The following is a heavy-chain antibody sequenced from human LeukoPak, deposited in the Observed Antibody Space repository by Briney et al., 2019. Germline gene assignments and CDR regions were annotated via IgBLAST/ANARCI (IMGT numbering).Heavy chain of an antibody. CDR3: ARWGDCSSTSCFFDY. J-gene: IGHJ4*02. CDR2: ISSSSSYI. Sequence: PGGSLRLSCAASGFTFSSYSMNWVRQAPGKGLEWVSSISSSSSYIYYADSVKGRFTISRDNAKNSLYLQMNSLRAEDTAVYYCARWGDCSSTSCFFDYWGQGTLVTVSS. CDR1: GFTFSSYS. D-gene: IGHD2-2*01. V-gene: IGHV3-21*01.